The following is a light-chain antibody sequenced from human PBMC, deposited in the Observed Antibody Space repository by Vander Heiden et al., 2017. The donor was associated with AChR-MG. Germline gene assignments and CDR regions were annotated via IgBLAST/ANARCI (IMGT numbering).Light chain of an antibody. CDR2: KAS. J-gene: IGKJ4*01. CDR3: QQYDSYPLT. CDR1: QSISSW. Sequence: IQMTKSPSTLSASVGERVAITCRASQSISSWLAWYQQKPGKAPKLLIYKASSLESGVPSRFSGSGSGTEFTLTISSLQPDDSATYYCQQYDSYPLTFGGGTKVEIK. V-gene: IGKV1-5*03.